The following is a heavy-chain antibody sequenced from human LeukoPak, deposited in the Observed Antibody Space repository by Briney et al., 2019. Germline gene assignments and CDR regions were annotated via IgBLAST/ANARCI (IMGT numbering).Heavy chain of an antibody. CDR1: GFTFSSYA. Sequence: PGGSLRLSCAASGFTFSSYAMHWVRQAPGKGLEWVAVISYDGSSKYYADSVKGRFTISRDNSKNTLYLQMNSLRAEDTAVYYCARGYCSSTSCYPFDYWGQGTLVTVSS. D-gene: IGHD2-2*01. V-gene: IGHV3-30-3*01. J-gene: IGHJ4*02. CDR3: ARGYCSSTSCYPFDY. CDR2: ISYDGSSK.